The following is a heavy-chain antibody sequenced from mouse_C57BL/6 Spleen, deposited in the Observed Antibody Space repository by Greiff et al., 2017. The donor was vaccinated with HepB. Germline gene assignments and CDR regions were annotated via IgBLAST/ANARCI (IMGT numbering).Heavy chain of an antibody. D-gene: IGHD1-1*01. V-gene: IGHV1-15*01. Sequence: VQLVESGAELVRPGASVTLSCKASGYTFTDYEMHWVKQTPVHGLEWIGAIDPETGGTAYNQKFKGKAILTADKSSSTAYMELRSLTSEDSAVYYCTRGGSSSWFAYWGQGTLVTVSA. CDR1: GYTFTDYE. CDR2: IDPETGGT. J-gene: IGHJ3*01. CDR3: TRGGSSSWFAY.